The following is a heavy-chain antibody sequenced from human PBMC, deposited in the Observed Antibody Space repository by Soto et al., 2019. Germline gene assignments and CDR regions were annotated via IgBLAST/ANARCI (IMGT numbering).Heavy chain of an antibody. V-gene: IGHV4-39*01. J-gene: IGHJ4*02. D-gene: IGHD1-26*01. CDR3: ARRTSIVGATNGPGYFFDY. Sequence: QLQLQESGPGLVKPSETLSLTCTVSGGSISSSSYYWGWIRQPPGKGLEWIGSIYYSGSTYYNPSLKSRVTISVDTSKNPFSLKLSSVTAADTAVYYCARRTSIVGATNGPGYFFDYWGQGTLVTVSS. CDR2: IYYSGST. CDR1: GGSISSSSYY.